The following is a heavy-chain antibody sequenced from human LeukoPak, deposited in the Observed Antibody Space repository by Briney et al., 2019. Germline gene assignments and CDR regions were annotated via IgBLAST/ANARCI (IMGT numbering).Heavy chain of an antibody. D-gene: IGHD5-12*01. Sequence: GGSLRLSCAASGFTLSSYGMHWVRQAPGKGLEWVAVIWYDGSNKYYADSVKGRFTISRDNSKNTLYLQMNSLRAEDTAVYYCARDMADYTFDYWGQGTLVTVSS. J-gene: IGHJ4*02. CDR1: GFTLSSYG. CDR3: ARDMADYTFDY. V-gene: IGHV3-33*01. CDR2: IWYDGSNK.